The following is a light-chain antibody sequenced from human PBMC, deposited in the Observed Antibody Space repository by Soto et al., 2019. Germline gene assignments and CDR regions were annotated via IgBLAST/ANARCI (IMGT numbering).Light chain of an antibody. CDR1: SSNIGAGFD. CDR3: QSYDNSLSGSGV. Sequence: QAVVTQPPSVSGAPGQRVTISCTGSSSNIGAGFDVHWYHQIAGTAPKLLIYGNSNRPSGVPDRFSGSKSGTSASLAINGLQAEDEAQYYCQSYDNSLSGSGVFGGGTKLTVL. CDR2: GNS. J-gene: IGLJ3*02. V-gene: IGLV1-40*01.